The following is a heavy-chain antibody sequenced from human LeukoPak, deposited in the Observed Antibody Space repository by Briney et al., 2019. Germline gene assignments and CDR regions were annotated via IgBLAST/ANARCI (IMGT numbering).Heavy chain of an antibody. Sequence: PSETLSLTCTVSGGSISSYYWSWIRQPAGKGLEWIGYIYHSGSTYYNPSLKSRVTISVDRSKNQFSLKLSSVTAADTAVYYCARDGWFGDPPRYWGQGTLVTVSS. CDR2: IYHSGST. CDR3: ARDGWFGDPPRY. D-gene: IGHD3-10*01. V-gene: IGHV4-59*01. CDR1: GGSISSYY. J-gene: IGHJ4*02.